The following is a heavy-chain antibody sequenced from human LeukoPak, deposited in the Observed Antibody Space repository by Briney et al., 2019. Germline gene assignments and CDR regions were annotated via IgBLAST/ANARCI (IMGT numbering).Heavy chain of an antibody. CDR1: GFTFSSYA. D-gene: IGHD5-18*01. V-gene: IGHV3-21*01. Sequence: PGGSLRLSCAASGFTFSSYAMSWVRQAPGKGLEWVSSISSSSSYIYYADSVKGRFTISRDNAKNSLYLQMNSLRAEDTAVYYCARDLRGYSYGYVDYWGQGTLVTVSS. CDR3: ARDLRGYSYGYVDY. CDR2: ISSSSSYI. J-gene: IGHJ4*02.